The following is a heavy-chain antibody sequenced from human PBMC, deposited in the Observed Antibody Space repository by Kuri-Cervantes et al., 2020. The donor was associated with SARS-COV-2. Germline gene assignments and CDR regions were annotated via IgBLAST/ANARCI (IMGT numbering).Heavy chain of an antibody. CDR3: ASSQFSIAGGGDY. CDR2: INPNSGGT. D-gene: IGHD6-19*01. Sequence: ASVKVSCKASGYTFTGYYMHWVRQAPGQGLEWMGWINPNSGGTNYAQKFQGRVTMTRDKSISTAYLQWSSLKASDTAMYYCASSQFSIAGGGDYWGQGTQVTVSS. J-gene: IGHJ4*02. V-gene: IGHV1-2*02. CDR1: GYTFTGYY.